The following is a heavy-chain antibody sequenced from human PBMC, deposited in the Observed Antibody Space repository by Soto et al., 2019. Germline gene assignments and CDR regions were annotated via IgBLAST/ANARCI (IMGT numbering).Heavy chain of an antibody. V-gene: IGHV4-34*01. CDR3: AREPDGSGSGYYYYYGMDA. CDR1: GGSFSGYY. J-gene: IGHJ6*02. Sequence: SETLCLTCAVYGGSFSGYYWSWIRQPPGKGLEWIGEINHSGSTNYNPSLKSRVTISVDTSKNQFSLKLSSVTAADTAVYYCAREPDGSGSGYYYYYGMDAWGQGTTVTVSS. D-gene: IGHD3-10*01. CDR2: INHSGST.